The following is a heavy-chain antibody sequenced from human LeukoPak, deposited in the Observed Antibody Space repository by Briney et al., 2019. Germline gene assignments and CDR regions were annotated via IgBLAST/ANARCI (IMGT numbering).Heavy chain of an antibody. CDR3: ARGYGSGSYYTGFDMDV. CDR2: INHSGST. D-gene: IGHD3-10*01. J-gene: IGHJ6*03. Sequence: SETLSLTCAVYGGSFSGYYWSWIRQPPGKGLEWIGEINHSGSTNYNPSLKSRVTISVDTSKNQFSLKLSSVTAADTAVYYCARGYGSGSYYTGFDMDVWGKGTTVTVSS. CDR1: GGSFSGYY. V-gene: IGHV4-34*01.